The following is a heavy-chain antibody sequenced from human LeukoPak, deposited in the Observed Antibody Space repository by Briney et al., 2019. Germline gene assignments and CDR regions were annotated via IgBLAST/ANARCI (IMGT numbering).Heavy chain of an antibody. J-gene: IGHJ4*02. Sequence: ASVKVSCKASGYTFTGYYMHWVRQAPGQGLERMGWINPNSGGTILGQKFQGRVTMTRDTSMTTVYMELSSLRSDDTAVYFCARGWGPTGLDYWGQGTLVTVSS. V-gene: IGHV1-2*02. CDR1: GYTFTGYY. D-gene: IGHD1-1*01. CDR3: ARGWGPTGLDY. CDR2: INPNSGGT.